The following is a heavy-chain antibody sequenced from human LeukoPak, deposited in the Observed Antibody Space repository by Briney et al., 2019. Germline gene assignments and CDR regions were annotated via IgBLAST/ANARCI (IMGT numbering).Heavy chain of an antibody. V-gene: IGHV3-23*01. J-gene: IGHJ4*02. CDR1: GFTFSTYA. CDR3: AYGDYDC. D-gene: IGHD4-17*01. Sequence: GGSLRLTCAASGFTFSTYAMNWVRQAPGKGLEWVSTISGSGGSTYYADSVKGRFTISRDNSKNTLYLQMNSLRAEDTAVYYCAYGDYDCWGQGTLVTVSS. CDR2: ISGSGGST.